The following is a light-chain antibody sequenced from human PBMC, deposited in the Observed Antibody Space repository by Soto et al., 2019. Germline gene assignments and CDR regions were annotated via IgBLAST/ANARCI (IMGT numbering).Light chain of an antibody. V-gene: IGKV3-20*01. CDR1: HTISSSY. Sequence: EIVLTQSPGTLSLSPGERATLSCRASHTISSSYLAWYQQKPGQAPRLLMYGISRRATGIPDRFSGSGSGTDFTLTITRLEPEAFAVYYCQQYVTSSPRTFGKGTNVEI. CDR2: GIS. CDR3: QQYVTSSPRT. J-gene: IGKJ1*01.